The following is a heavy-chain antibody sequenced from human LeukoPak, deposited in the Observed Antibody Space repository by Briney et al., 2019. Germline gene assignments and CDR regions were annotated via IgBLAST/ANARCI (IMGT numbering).Heavy chain of an antibody. CDR2: IIPIPPTA. CDR3: ATRGVSDTTLVTWFDP. D-gene: IGHD5-18*01. Sequence: SVKVSCKASGGTFSGYAINWLRQAPGQGLEWMGGIIPIPPTANYAQKFHGRVTITTDEFTTTAYMELSSLRSEDTAVYYCATRGVSDTTLVTWFDPWGQGTLVTVSS. CDR1: GGTFSGYA. J-gene: IGHJ5*02. V-gene: IGHV1-69*05.